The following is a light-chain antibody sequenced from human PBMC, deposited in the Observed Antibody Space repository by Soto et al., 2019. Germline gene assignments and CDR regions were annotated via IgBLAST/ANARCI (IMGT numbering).Light chain of an antibody. CDR3: QQYTNTNNPWM. CDR1: QTISTW. CDR2: DAS. Sequence: DIQMTQPPPTLSASVGDRVTITCRACQTISTWMAWYQQKPGKAPKLLVYDASTLQSGVASRFSGSGSGTEFTLIISGLQPDDSATYYCQQYTNTNNPWMFGQGTKVDIK. J-gene: IGKJ1*01. V-gene: IGKV1-5*01.